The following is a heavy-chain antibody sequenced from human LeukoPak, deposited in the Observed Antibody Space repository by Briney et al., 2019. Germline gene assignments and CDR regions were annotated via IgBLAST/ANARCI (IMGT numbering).Heavy chain of an antibody. CDR3: ARGKSNRRANYYDSSGYYYGY. Sequence: SETLSLTCAVYGGSFSGYYWSWIRQPPGKGLEWIGEINHSGSTNYNPSLKSRVTISVDTSKNQFSLKLSSVTAADTAVYYCARGKSNRRANYYDSSGYYYGYWGQGTLVTVSS. D-gene: IGHD3-22*01. V-gene: IGHV4-34*01. CDR2: INHSGST. CDR1: GGSFSGYY. J-gene: IGHJ4*02.